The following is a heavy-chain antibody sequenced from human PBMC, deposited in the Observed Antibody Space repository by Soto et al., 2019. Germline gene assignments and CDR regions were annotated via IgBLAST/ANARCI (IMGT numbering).Heavy chain of an antibody. D-gene: IGHD6-6*01. Sequence: EVQLAESGGGLAQPGGSLRLSCAASGFTLSGYAMDWVRQAPGKGLEYVSGISSNGVGTYYANSVQGRFTISRDNSKNTVYLQKGSLRHEDMAVYYCARRARPDFYYIGVWGKGTTDTVSS. CDR3: ARRARPDFYYIGV. CDR1: GFTLSGYA. V-gene: IGHV3-64*01. CDR2: ISSNGVGT. J-gene: IGHJ6*03.